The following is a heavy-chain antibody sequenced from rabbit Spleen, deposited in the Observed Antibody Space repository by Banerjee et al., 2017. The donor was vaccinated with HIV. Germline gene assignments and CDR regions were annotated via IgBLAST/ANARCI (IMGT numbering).Heavy chain of an antibody. J-gene: IGHJ3*01. CDR3: ARDLANVIGWNFGL. CDR2: IAGSSGST. Sequence: QEQLVESGGGLVQPGASLTLTCTASGFSFYSGYDMCWVRQAPGKGLEWVACIAGSSGSTYYASWAKGRFTISKTSSTTVTLQMTSLTVADTATYFCARDLANVIGWNFGLWGQGTLVTVS. V-gene: IGHV1S45*01. D-gene: IGHD1-1*01. CDR1: GFSFYSGYD.